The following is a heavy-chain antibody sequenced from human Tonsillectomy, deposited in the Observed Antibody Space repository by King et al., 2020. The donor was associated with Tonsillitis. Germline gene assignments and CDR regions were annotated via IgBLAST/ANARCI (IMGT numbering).Heavy chain of an antibody. Sequence: TLKESGPTLVKPTQTLTLTCTFSGFSLSTSGVGVGWIRQSPGKALEWLALLYWNDDKRYSPSLKSRLTITKHTSKNQVVLTMTNMDPVDTATYYCARETHRITIFGVVTAQFDYWGQGTLVTVSS. CDR3: ARETHRITIFGVVTAQFDY. CDR2: LYWNDDK. D-gene: IGHD3-3*01. J-gene: IGHJ4*02. CDR1: GFSLSTSGVG. V-gene: IGHV2-5*01.